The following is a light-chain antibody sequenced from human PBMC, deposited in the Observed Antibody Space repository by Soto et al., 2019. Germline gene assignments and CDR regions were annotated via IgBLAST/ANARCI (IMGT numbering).Light chain of an antibody. J-gene: IGKJ4*01. V-gene: IGKV4-1*01. Sequence: DIVMPQSPDSLAVSLGERATINCKSSRTVLYSSNNKNYLVWYQQKPGQPPKLLIYWASTRESGVPDRFSGSGSGTDFTLTISSLQAEDVAVYYCQQYYSTPLTFGGGTKVDIK. CDR1: RTVLYSSNNKNY. CDR3: QQYYSTPLT. CDR2: WAS.